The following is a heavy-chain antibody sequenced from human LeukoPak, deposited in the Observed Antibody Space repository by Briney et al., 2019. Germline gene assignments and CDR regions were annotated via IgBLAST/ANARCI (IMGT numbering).Heavy chain of an antibody. CDR1: GYSISSGHY. D-gene: IGHD6-13*01. CDR2: IYHSGST. J-gene: IGHJ6*03. CDR3: ARQGGSSSPYYFYYMDV. Sequence: SETLSLTCAVSGYSISSGHYWGWFRQPPGKGLEWIACIYHSGSTYYNPSLKSRVTMSVDTSKNQFSLRLTSLTAADTAVYYCARQGGSSSPYYFYYMDVWGKGTTVTVSS. V-gene: IGHV4-38-2*01.